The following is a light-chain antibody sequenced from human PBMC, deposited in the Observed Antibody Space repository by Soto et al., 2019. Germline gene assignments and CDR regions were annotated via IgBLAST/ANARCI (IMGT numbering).Light chain of an antibody. J-gene: IGKJ1*01. CDR1: QSVSSY. Sequence: EIVLTQSPATLSLSPGERATLSCRASQSVSSYLAWYQQKPGQAPRLLIYDASNRATGIPARFSGSGSGTDFTLIISSLEPEDFAVYYCQQRSNWPPWTCHQGTKVEIK. V-gene: IGKV3-11*01. CDR2: DAS. CDR3: QQRSNWPPWT.